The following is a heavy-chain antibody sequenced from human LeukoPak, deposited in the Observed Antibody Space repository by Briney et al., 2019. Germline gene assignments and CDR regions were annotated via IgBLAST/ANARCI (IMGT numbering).Heavy chain of an antibody. V-gene: IGHV1-2*02. D-gene: IGHD3-10*01. CDR1: GYTFTGHY. Sequence: ASVKVSCKASGYTFTGHYMHWVRQAPGQGLEWMGWINPNSGGTNYAQKFQGRVTMTRDTSISTAYMELSRLRSDDTAVYYCARGTMVRGVIQMHGMDVWGQGTTVTVSS. CDR3: ARGTMVRGVIQMHGMDV. CDR2: INPNSGGT. J-gene: IGHJ6*02.